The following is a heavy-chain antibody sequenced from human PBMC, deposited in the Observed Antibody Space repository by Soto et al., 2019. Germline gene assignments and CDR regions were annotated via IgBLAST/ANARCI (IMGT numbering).Heavy chain of an antibody. D-gene: IGHD2-2*01. Sequence: RSLTCAVSGGSISSGGYSWSWIRQPPGKGLEWIGYIYHSGSTYCNPSLKSRVTISVDRSKNLFSLKLSSLTAADTAVYYCARGAIVVVPAPFDYWCQGTLLTVSS. CDR2: IYHSGST. V-gene: IGHV4-30-2*01. CDR3: ARGAIVVVPAPFDY. CDR1: GGSISSGGYS. J-gene: IGHJ4*02.